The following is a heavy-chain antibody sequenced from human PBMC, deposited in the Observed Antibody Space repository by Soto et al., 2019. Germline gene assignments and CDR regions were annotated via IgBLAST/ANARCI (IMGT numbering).Heavy chain of an antibody. J-gene: IGHJ4*02. Sequence: PGGSLRLSCAASGFTFSTYDMHWVRQSPGKGLEWVAVISYYVSNQYYADSVKARFTIARDNSKNPLYLQMNSWRAEDTVVYYCARGGYFGSGSYYHLLDYFVYGGQGTPVPVSS. CDR3: ARGGYFGSGSYYHLLDYFVY. CDR2: ISYYVSNQ. CDR1: GFTFSTYD. D-gene: IGHD3-10*01. V-gene: IGHV3-30-3*01.